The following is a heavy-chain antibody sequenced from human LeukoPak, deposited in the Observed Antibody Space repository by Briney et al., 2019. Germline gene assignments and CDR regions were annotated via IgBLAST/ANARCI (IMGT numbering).Heavy chain of an antibody. D-gene: IGHD6-19*01. CDR3: ARDSSGTLF. V-gene: IGHV3-66*01. CDR1: GFHAINHY. Sequence: GGSLRLSCPGTGFHAINHYMRWVRQAPGKGLEWVSVIYSGGGTYYADSVKGRFTISRDNSKNTLYLQMNSLRAEYTTVYYCARDSSGTLFWGQGTLVTVSS. J-gene: IGHJ4*02. CDR2: IYSGGGT.